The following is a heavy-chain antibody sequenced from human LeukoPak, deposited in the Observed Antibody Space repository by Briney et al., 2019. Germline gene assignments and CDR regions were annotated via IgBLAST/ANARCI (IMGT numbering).Heavy chain of an antibody. CDR2: ISYDGSKK. V-gene: IGHV3-30*03. J-gene: IGHJ4*02. D-gene: IGHD2-15*01. CDR3: ARVLFGGETSGPFDC. Sequence: GGSLRLSCAASGFTFSSYAMHWVRQAPGKGLEWVAVISYDGSKKYYADSVKGRFTISRDNPKNTLYVQMNSLRAEDTAVYFCARVLFGGETSGPFDCWGQGTLVTVSS. CDR1: GFTFSSYA.